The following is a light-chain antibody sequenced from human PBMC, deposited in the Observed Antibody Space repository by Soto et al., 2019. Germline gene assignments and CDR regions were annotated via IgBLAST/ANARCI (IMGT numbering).Light chain of an antibody. CDR3: QHSNTWPYS. CDR1: QSVSSN. V-gene: IGKV3-15*01. CDR2: GAS. J-gene: IGKJ2*01. Sequence: EIVMTQSPATLSVSPGERATLSCRASQSVSSNLAWYQQKPGQAPRLLFYGASTRATGVPARFTGSGSGTDFTLTITTLQSEDFAVYYCQHSNTWPYSFGQGTNLQIK.